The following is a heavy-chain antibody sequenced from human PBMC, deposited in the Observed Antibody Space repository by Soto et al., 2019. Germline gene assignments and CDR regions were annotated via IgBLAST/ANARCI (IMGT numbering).Heavy chain of an antibody. Sequence: QVQLVESGGGVVQPGRSLRLSCAASGFTFSSYAMHWVRQAPGKGLEWVAVISYDGSNKYYADSVKGRFTISRDNSKNTLYPQMNSLRAEDTAVYYCARATYYDFWSGPYYGMDVWGQGTTVTVSS. CDR2: ISYDGSNK. CDR3: ARATYYDFWSGPYYGMDV. CDR1: GFTFSSYA. J-gene: IGHJ6*02. D-gene: IGHD3-3*01. V-gene: IGHV3-30-3*01.